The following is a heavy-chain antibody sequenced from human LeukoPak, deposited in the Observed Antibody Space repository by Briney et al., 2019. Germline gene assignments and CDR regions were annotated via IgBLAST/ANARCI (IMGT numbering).Heavy chain of an antibody. J-gene: IGHJ4*02. CDR1: GGSFSGYY. CDR3: ARRIVGANFDY. CDR2: INHSGST. Sequence: PSETLSLTCAVYGGSFSGYYWSWIRQPPGKGLEWIGEINHSGSTNYNPSLKSRVTVSVDTSKNQFSLKLSSVTAADTAVYYCARRIVGANFDYWGQGTLATVSS. D-gene: IGHD1-26*01. V-gene: IGHV4-34*01.